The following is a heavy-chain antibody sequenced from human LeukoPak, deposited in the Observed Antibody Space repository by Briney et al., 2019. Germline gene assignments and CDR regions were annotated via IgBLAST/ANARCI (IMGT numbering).Heavy chain of an antibody. V-gene: IGHV3-23*01. CDR2: ISGSGGYT. Sequence: GGSLRLSCAASGFTFSGYAMSWVRQAPGKGLEWVAAISGSGGYTYYADSVKGRFTISRDNSKNTLYLQMNSLRAEDTAVYYCAKGNSGYYFDYWGQGTLVTVSS. CDR3: AKGNSGYYFDY. J-gene: IGHJ4*02. CDR1: GFTFSGYA. D-gene: IGHD3-22*01.